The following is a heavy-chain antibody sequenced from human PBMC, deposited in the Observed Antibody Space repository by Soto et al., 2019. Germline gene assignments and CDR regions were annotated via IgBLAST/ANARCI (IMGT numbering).Heavy chain of an antibody. CDR2: IKQDGSER. J-gene: IGHJ5*02. Sequence: LRLSCAASGLTFSKYWMSWVRQAPGNGLEWVANIKQDGSERHYVDSVKGRFTISRDNAKKSLYLQMDRLTVEDMAVYYCASGSQEAWGQGTLVTVSS. CDR3: ASGSQEA. V-gene: IGHV3-7*03. D-gene: IGHD3-10*01. CDR1: GLTFSKYW.